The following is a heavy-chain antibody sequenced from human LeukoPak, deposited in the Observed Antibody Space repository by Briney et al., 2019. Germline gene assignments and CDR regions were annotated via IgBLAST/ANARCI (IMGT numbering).Heavy chain of an antibody. V-gene: IGHV4-34*01. CDR1: GGSFSGYY. CDR3: FSDGRSGLRYFDWLTSAFDI. D-gene: IGHD3-9*01. CDR2: INHSGST. Sequence: KPSETLSLTCAVYGGSFSGYYWSWIRQPPGKGLEWIGEINHSGSTNYNPSLKSRVTISVDTSKNQFSLKLSSVTAADTAVYYCFSDGRSGLRYFDWLTSAFDIWGQGTMVTVSS. J-gene: IGHJ3*02.